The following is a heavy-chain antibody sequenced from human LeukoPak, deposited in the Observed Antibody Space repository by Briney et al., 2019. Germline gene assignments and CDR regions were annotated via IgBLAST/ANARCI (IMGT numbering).Heavy chain of an antibody. J-gene: IGHJ5*02. Sequence: SVTVSCKASGGTFSSYAISWVRQAPGQGLEWMGGIIPIFGTANYAQKFQGRVTITADESTSTAYMELSSLRSEDTAVYYCARDLGYCSSTSCYGWFDPWGQGTLVTVSS. CDR2: IIPIFGTA. CDR1: GGTFSSYA. CDR3: ARDLGYCSSTSCYGWFDP. V-gene: IGHV1-69*01. D-gene: IGHD2-2*01.